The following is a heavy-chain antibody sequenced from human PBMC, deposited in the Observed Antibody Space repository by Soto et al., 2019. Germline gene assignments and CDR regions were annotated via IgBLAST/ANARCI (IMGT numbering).Heavy chain of an antibody. V-gene: IGHV4-31*03. D-gene: IGHD3-22*01. CDR1: GSSISSGGYY. J-gene: IGHJ6*02. CDR3: AKTSMTAYYYYGMDV. CDR2: IYYRGSS. Sequence: SGTLSLPCTVSGSSISSGGYYWSWICQHPGKGLEWIGYIYYRGSSYYNPSLKSRVTLPVDPSKNPFSLQLSSVPAADTAVYYCAKTSMTAYYYYGMDVWGQGTTVTVSS.